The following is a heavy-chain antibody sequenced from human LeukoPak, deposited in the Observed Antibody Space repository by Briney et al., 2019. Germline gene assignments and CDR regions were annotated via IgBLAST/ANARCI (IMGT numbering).Heavy chain of an antibody. D-gene: IGHD2-2*01. CDR3: ARDVGCSSTSCYVDAFDI. CDR1: GYTFTSYY. V-gene: IGHV1-46*01. Sequence: ASVKVSCKASGYTFTSYYMHWVRQAPGQGLEWMGIINPSGGSTSYAQKFQGRVTMTRDTSTSTVYMELSSLRSEDTAVYYCARDVGCSSTSCYVDAFDIWGQGTMVSASS. J-gene: IGHJ3*02. CDR2: INPSGGST.